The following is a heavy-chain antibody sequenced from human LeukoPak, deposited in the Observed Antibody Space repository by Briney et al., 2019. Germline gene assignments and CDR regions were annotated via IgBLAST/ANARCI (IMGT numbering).Heavy chain of an antibody. CDR2: IKQDGSEK. V-gene: IGHV3-7*01. D-gene: IGHD2-2*01. CDR3: ARVVGPAAMYYFDY. CDR1: GFTFSRYW. J-gene: IGHJ4*02. Sequence: GGSLRLSCAASGFTFSRYWMNWVRQAPGKGLEWVANIKQDGSEKYYVDSVKGRFTISRDNAKNSLYLQMNSLRAEDTAVYYCARVVGPAAMYYFDYWGQGTLVTVSS.